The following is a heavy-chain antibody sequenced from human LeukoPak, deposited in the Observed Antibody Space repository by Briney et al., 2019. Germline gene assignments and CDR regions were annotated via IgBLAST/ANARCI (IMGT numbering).Heavy chain of an antibody. J-gene: IGHJ3*02. CDR2: IYYSGST. D-gene: IGHD1-14*01. Sequence: SETLSVTCNVSGGSINGYYWSWIRQPPGKGLERIGYIYYSGSTTYNPSLKSRVSISVDTSKNQFYMRLNSVAATDTAVYYCARHRGHYNAHDAFDIWGQGTLVTVSS. CDR3: ARHRGHYNAHDAFDI. CDR1: GGSINGYY. V-gene: IGHV4-59*08.